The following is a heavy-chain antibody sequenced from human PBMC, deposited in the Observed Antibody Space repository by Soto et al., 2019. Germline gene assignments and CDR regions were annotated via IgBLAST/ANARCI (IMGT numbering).Heavy chain of an antibody. CDR1: GGTFSSYA. V-gene: IGHV1-69*13. J-gene: IGHJ3*02. Sequence: SVKVSCKASGGTFSSYAISWVRQAPGQGLEWMGGIIPIFGTANYAQKFQGRVTITADESTSTAYMELSSLRSEDTAVYYCARDGYSTGSDAFDIWGQGTMVTVSS. CDR3: ARDGYSTGSDAFDI. CDR2: IIPIFGTA. D-gene: IGHD2-8*02.